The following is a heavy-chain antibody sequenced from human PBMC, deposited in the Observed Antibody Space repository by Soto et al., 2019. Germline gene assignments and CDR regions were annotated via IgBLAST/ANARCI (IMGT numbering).Heavy chain of an antibody. CDR3: ARRRYDLLNGYYEAPDN. Sequence: EVQLVQSGPEVKKPGESLKISCKGSGYSFTSYWIGWVRQMPGRGLEWMGIIHPGDSDTRYSPSFQGQVTISADKSISTAYLQWSSLRASDNAMNYCARRRYDLLNGYYEAPDNWGQGTLVTVTS. CDR2: IHPGDSDT. CDR1: GYSFTSYW. J-gene: IGHJ4*02. V-gene: IGHV5-51*01. D-gene: IGHD3-9*01.